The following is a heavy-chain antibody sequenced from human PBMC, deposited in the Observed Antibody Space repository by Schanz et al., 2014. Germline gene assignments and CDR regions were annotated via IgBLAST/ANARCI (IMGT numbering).Heavy chain of an antibody. Sequence: EVQLAESGGGLVQPGGSLRLSCAASGFTFRGYAMSWVRQAPGKGLEWVANIKHDGSVKDYVDSVEGRFTISRDNAKRSLFLQMNSLRVEDTAVYFCVSQTGSPNYWGQGTLVTVSS. CDR2: IKHDGSVK. D-gene: IGHD6-13*01. CDR3: VSQTGSPNY. J-gene: IGHJ4*02. V-gene: IGHV3-7*02. CDR1: GFTFRGYA.